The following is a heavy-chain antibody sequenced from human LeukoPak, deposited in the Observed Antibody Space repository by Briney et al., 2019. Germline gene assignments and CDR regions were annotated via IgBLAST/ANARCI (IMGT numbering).Heavy chain of an antibody. CDR3: ARGIYSSGL. D-gene: IGHD6-19*01. CDR2: INHSGST. CDR1: GFTVSSNY. V-gene: IGHV4-34*01. J-gene: IGHJ4*02. Sequence: GSLRLSCAASGFTVSSNYMSWVRQPPGKGLEWIGEINHSGSTNYNPSLKSRVTISVDTSKNQFSLKLSSVTAADTAVYYCARGIYSSGLWGQGTLVTVSS.